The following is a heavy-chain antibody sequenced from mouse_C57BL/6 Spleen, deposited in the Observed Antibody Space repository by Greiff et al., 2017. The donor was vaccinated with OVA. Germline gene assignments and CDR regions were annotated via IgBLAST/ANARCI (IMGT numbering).Heavy chain of an antibody. CDR3: TRLLRGY. V-gene: IGHV1-15*01. CDR1: GYTFTDYE. D-gene: IGHD1-1*01. CDR2: IDPETGGT. J-gene: IGHJ2*01. Sequence: QVQLQQSGAELVRPGASVTLSCKASGYTFTDYEMHWVKQTPVHGLEWIGAIDPETGGTAYNQKFTGKAILTADKSSSTAYMELRSLTSEDSAVYYCTRLLRGYWGQGTTLTVSS.